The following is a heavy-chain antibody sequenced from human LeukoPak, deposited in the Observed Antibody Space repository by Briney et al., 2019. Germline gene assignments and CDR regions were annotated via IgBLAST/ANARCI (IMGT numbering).Heavy chain of an antibody. CDR3: AKAYYGGNSSIDY. CDR1: GFTFSSYG. V-gene: IGHV3-30*18. CDR2: ISYDGSNK. Sequence: GGSLGLSCAASGFTFSSYGMHWVRQAPGKGLEWVAIISYDGSNKYYADSVKGRFTISRDNSKNTLYLQMNSLRAEDTAVYYCAKAYYGGNSSIDYWGQGTLVTVSS. J-gene: IGHJ4*02. D-gene: IGHD4-23*01.